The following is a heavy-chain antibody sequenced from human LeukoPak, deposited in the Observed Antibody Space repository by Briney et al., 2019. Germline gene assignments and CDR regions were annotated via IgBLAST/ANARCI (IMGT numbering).Heavy chain of an antibody. CDR1: GYTFTND. Sequence: ASVKVSCKASGYTFTNDINWVRQAPGPGLEWVGWMNPNNGGTVYAQKFQGRVTMTRDTSTGTSYMELNSLRSDDTAVYYCARGPLRLGELSSDYWGQGTLVTVSS. V-gene: IGHV1-8*01. CDR3: ARGPLRLGELSSDY. D-gene: IGHD3-16*02. J-gene: IGHJ4*02. CDR2: MNPNNGGT.